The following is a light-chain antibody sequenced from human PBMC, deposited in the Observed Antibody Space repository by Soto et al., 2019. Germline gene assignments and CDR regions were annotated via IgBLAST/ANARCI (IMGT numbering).Light chain of an antibody. J-gene: IGLJ3*02. V-gene: IGLV2-11*01. Sequence: QSALTQPRSVSGSPGQSVTISCTGTSNDVGGYNYVSWYQQHPGKAPKLMIYDVSKRPSGVPDRVSGSKSGNTASLTISGIQADDEADYYCCSYELSWVFGGGTKLTVL. CDR1: SNDVGGYNY. CDR3: CSYELSWV. CDR2: DVS.